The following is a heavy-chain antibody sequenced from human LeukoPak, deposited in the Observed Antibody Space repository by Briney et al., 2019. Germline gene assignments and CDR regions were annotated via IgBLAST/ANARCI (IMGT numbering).Heavy chain of an antibody. Sequence: PGGSLRLSCAASGFTVSSSYMSWVRQAPGKGLEWVSVIYSSAITYYADSVKGRFTISRDNSKNTLYLQMNSQRAEDTAVYYCARGEYYYYYYMDVWGKGTTVTVS. D-gene: IGHD3-10*01. CDR1: GFTVSSSY. CDR2: IYSSAIT. J-gene: IGHJ6*03. CDR3: ARGEYYYYYYMDV. V-gene: IGHV3-66*02.